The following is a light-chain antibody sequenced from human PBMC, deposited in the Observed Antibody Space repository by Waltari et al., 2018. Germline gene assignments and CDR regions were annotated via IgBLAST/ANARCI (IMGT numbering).Light chain of an antibody. CDR3: SSRNGRASQVV. J-gene: IGLJ2*01. V-gene: IGLV3-19*01. CDR2: GKE. Sequence: SSGLTQDPAVSVALGQKIRITYRGYSLRTSYASWYQVKTGQAPVLVMFGKEKRPSGVPDRISGESSETTSSLIITGAQAEDEADYYCSSRNGRASQVVFAGGTKVTVL. CDR1: SLRTSY.